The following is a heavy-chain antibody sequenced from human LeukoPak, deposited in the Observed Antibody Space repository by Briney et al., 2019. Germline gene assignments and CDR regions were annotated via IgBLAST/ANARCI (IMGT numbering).Heavy chain of an antibody. V-gene: IGHV1-18*01. CDR2: ISAYSGNT. CDR3: ARDRYDFWSDY. CDR1: GYTFTSYG. D-gene: IGHD3-3*01. J-gene: IGHJ4*02. Sequence: ASVTVSCKASGYTFTSYGISWVRQAPGQGLEWMGWISAYSGNTNYAQKLQGRVTMTTDTSTSTAYMELRSLRSDDTAVYYCARDRYDFWSDYWGQGTLVTVSS.